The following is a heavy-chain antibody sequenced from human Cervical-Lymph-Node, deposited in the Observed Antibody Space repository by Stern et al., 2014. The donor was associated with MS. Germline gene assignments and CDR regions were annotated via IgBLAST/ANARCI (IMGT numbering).Heavy chain of an antibody. CDR2: VYYSGSA. CDR1: GGSIRFTTYY. CDR3: ARGGYYGDSAD. V-gene: IGHV4-61*01. J-gene: IGHJ4*02. D-gene: IGHD4-17*01. Sequence: QLQLQESGPGLVKPSETLSLTCTVSGGSIRFTTYYWSWVRQPPGKGLEWIGYVYYSGSATYSPSLKNRVTISVDTSKNQFSLKLTSVTAADTAVYYCARGGYYGDSADWGRGTLVIVSS.